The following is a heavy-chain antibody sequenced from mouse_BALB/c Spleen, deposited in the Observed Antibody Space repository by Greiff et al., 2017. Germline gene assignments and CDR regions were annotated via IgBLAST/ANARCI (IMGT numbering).Heavy chain of an antibody. D-gene: IGHD1-1*01. CDR1: GYTFTSYW. J-gene: IGHJ2*01. V-gene: IGHV1-7*01. CDR2: INPSTGYT. Sequence: QVQLKESGAELAKPGASVKMSCKASGYTFTSYWMHWVKQRPGQGLEWIGYINPSTGYTEYNQKFKDKATLTADKSSSTAYMQLSSLTSEDSAVYYCARPVVAKRSFDDWGQGTTLTVSS. CDR3: ARPVVAKRSFDD.